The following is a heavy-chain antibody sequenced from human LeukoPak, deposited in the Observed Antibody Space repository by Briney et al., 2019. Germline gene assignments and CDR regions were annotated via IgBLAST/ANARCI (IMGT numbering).Heavy chain of an antibody. CDR3: ARADKYFYDSSGSYREQILHY. J-gene: IGHJ4*02. D-gene: IGHD3-22*01. Sequence: GASVKVSCKASGYTFTSYGMSWVRQAPGQGLEWMGWINADNGITKYAQKLQGRVTMTTDTSTSTAYMVLSSLRSDDTAVYYCARADKYFYDSSGSYREQILHYWGQGTLVTVSS. V-gene: IGHV1-18*01. CDR1: GYTFTSYG. CDR2: INADNGIT.